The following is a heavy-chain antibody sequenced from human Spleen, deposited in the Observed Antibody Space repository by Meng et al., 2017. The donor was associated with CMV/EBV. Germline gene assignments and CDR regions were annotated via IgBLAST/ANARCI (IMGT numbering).Heavy chain of an antibody. CDR1: GGSFSGYY. CDR3: ARVKLQYYFDY. D-gene: IGHD1-1*01. CDR2: INHSGST. J-gene: IGHJ4*02. Sequence: SDTLSLTCAVYGGSFSGYYWSWIRQPPGKGLEWIGEINHSGSTNYNPSLKSRVTISVDTSKNQFSLKLGSVTAADTAVYYCARVKLQYYFDYWGQGTLVTVSS. V-gene: IGHV4-34*01.